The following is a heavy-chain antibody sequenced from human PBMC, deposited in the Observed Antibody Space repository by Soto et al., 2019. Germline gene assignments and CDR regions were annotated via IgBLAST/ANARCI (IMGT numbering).Heavy chain of an antibody. J-gene: IGHJ4*02. D-gene: IGHD1-26*01. CDR1: GGTFSSYA. V-gene: IGHV1-69*06. CDR3: ARAGGLLLPPPYYFDY. CDR2: IIPIFGTA. Sequence: SVNVSCKASGGTFSSYAISWVRQAPGQGLEWMGGIIPIFGTANYAQKFQGRVTITADKSTSTAYMELSSLRSEDTAVYYCARAGGLLLPPPYYFDYWGQGTLVTVSS.